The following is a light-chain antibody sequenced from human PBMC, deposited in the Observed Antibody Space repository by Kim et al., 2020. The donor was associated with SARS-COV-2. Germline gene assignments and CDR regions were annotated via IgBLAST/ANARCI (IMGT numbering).Light chain of an antibody. Sequence: ALGQTVRITCQGDSLRSYYASWYQQKPGQAPVLVIYGKSNRPSGIPDRFSGSSSGNTASLTITGAQAEDEADYYCNSRDSSGNHWVFGGGTKLTVL. CDR1: SLRSYY. J-gene: IGLJ3*02. CDR2: GKS. V-gene: IGLV3-19*01. CDR3: NSRDSSGNHWV.